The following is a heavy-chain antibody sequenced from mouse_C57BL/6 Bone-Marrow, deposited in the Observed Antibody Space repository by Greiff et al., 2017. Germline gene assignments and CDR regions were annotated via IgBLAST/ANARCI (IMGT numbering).Heavy chain of an antibody. V-gene: IGHV3-3*01. Sequence: EVQLQQSGPSLVRPSQTLSLTCTVTGFSINSDCYWIWIRQFPGNKLEYIGYTFYSGITYYNPSLESRTYITRDTSKNQFSLKLSSLTTEDTATYYCARGYGNYWAMDYGGQGTSVTVSS. J-gene: IGHJ4*01. CDR2: TFYSGIT. CDR3: ARGYGNYWAMDY. D-gene: IGHD2-1*01. CDR1: GFSINSDCY.